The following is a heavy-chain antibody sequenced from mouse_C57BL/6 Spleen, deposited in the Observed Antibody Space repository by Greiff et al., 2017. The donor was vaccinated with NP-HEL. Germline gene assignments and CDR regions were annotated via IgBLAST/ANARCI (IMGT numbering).Heavy chain of an antibody. V-gene: IGHV1-85*01. Sequence: QVQLQQSVAELVRPGASVKLSCKASGYTIKNTDINWVKQRPEQGLEWIGRIDPANGNTKYTAKFKGKATLTADTSSSTAYMELRSLTSEDSAVYFCARRDNMQKFAYWGQGTLVTVSA. CDR1: GYTIKNTD. D-gene: IGHD1-3*01. CDR3: ARRDNMQKFAY. CDR2: IDPANGNT. J-gene: IGHJ3*01.